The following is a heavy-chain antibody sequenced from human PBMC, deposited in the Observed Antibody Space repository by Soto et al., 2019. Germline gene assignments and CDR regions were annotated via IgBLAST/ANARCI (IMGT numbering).Heavy chain of an antibody. Sequence: QVQLQQWGAGLLKPSETLSLTCAVYGGSFSGYYWSWIRQPPGKGLEWIGEINHSGSPNSNPSLKSRGTRAGDTAKNQCARTRGSVTAADRAVYYCARGPEVVVAATRGYFQHWGQGTLVTVSS. J-gene: IGHJ1*01. CDR1: GGSFSGYY. V-gene: IGHV4-34*01. D-gene: IGHD2-15*01. CDR2: INHSGSP. CDR3: ARGPEVVVAATRGYFQH.